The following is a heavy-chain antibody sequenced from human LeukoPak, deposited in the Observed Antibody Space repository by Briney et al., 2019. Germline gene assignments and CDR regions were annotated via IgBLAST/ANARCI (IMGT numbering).Heavy chain of an antibody. CDR2: ISYDGSNK. J-gene: IGHJ4*02. D-gene: IGHD3-22*01. CDR3: TMIVALADY. CDR1: GFTFSSYG. V-gene: IGHV3-30*03. Sequence: GGSLRLSCAASGFTFSSYGMHWVRQAPGKGLEWVAVISYDGSNKYYADSVKGRFTISRDNSKNTLYLQMNSLRAEDTAVYYCTMIVALADYWGQGTLVTVSS.